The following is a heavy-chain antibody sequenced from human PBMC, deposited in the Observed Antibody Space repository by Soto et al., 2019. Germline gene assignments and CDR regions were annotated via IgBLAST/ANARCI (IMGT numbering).Heavy chain of an antibody. V-gene: IGHV3-23*01. CDR3: AKDLGYYDILTGPKEFGFDI. CDR1: GFSFSKYA. CDR2: IRGPST. J-gene: IGHJ3*02. D-gene: IGHD3-9*01. Sequence: GGSLRLSCAASGFSFSKYAMTWVRQAPGKGLEWVSAIRGPSTHYAGSVKGRFTISRDNSKDTLYLQMNSLRAEDTAVYYCAKDLGYYDILTGPKEFGFDIWGQGTMVTVSS.